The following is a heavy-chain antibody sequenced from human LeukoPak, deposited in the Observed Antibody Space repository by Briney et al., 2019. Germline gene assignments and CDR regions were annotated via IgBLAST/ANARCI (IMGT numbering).Heavy chain of an antibody. CDR1: GFTLRSYW. D-gene: IGHD2-2*01. Sequence: GGSLRLSCAASGFTLRSYWMTWVCQAPGKGLEWVANIKQDGSEKNCVDSVKGRFTISRDNAKNSLYLQMNSLRVEDTAVYYCAKDRSSITSCSNYWGQGTLVTVSS. J-gene: IGHJ4*02. CDR3: AKDRSSITSCSNY. V-gene: IGHV3-7*05. CDR2: IKQDGSEK.